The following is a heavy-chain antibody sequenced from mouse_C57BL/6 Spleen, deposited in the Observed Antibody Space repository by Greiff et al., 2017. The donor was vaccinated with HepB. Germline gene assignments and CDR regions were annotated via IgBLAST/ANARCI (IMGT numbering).Heavy chain of an antibody. D-gene: IGHD1-1*01. V-gene: IGHV1-18*01. CDR2: INPNNGGT. Sequence: DVKLQESGPELVKPGASVKIPCKASGYTFTDYNMDWVKQSHGKSLEWIGDINPNNGGTIYNQKFKGKATLTVDKSSSTAYMELRSLTSEDTAVYYCARWGYYGSSYNFDYWGQGTTLTVSS. CDR3: ARWGYYGSSYNFDY. CDR1: GYTFTDYN. J-gene: IGHJ2*01.